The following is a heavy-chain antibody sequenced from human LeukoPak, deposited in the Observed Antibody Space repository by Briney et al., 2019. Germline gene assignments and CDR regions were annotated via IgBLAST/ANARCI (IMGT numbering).Heavy chain of an antibody. CDR3: ASGGYTSGYAMQGGWFDP. Sequence: KASETQSLTCTVSGGSISSYYWSWIRQPPGKGLEWIGYIHYSGSTNYNPSLKSRVTISVDTSKNQFSLKPKFVTAADTAVYYCASGGYTSGYAMQGGWFDPWGQGTLVTVSS. CDR2: IHYSGST. V-gene: IGHV4-59*01. D-gene: IGHD5-18*01. J-gene: IGHJ5*02. CDR1: GGSISSYY.